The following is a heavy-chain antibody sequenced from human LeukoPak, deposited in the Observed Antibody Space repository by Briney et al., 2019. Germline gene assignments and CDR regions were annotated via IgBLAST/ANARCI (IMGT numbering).Heavy chain of an antibody. V-gene: IGHV1-8*02. D-gene: IGHD3-22*01. CDR1: GYTFTNYD. Sequence: PGASVKVSCKASGYTFTNYDINWVRQATGQGLEWMGWMNPNSGNTGYAQKFQGRVTMTRNTSISTAYMELSSLRSEDTAVYYCARAMGEGNYYDREAVYYYYMGVWGKGTTVTISS. J-gene: IGHJ6*03. CDR3: ARAMGEGNYYDREAVYYYYMGV. CDR2: MNPNSGNT.